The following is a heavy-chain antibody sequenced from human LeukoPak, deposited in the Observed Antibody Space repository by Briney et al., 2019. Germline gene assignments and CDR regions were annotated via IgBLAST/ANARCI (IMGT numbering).Heavy chain of an antibody. D-gene: IGHD2-2*01. CDR2: TYHSGII. CDR3: ARRPGDRTFDI. CDR1: GYSISSGYY. V-gene: IGHV4-38-2*01. J-gene: IGHJ3*02. Sequence: SETLSLTCAVSGYSISSGYYWGWIRQPPGKGLEWIGSTYHSGIIYYNPSLKSRVTISVDTSKNQFSLKLSSVTAADTAVYYCARRPGDRTFDIWGQGTMVTVSS.